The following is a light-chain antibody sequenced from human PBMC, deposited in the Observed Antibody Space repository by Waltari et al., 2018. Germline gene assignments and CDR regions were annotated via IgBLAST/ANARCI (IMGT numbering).Light chain of an antibody. CDR1: QSISSW. CDR3: QQYNSYPWT. CDR2: KAS. Sequence: DIQMTQSPSTLSASVGDRVTITCRASQSISSWLAWDQQKPGKAPKLLIYKASSLESGVPSRFSGSGSGTEFTLTISSLQPDDFATYYCQQYNSYPWTFGQGTKVEIK. V-gene: IGKV1-5*03. J-gene: IGKJ1*01.